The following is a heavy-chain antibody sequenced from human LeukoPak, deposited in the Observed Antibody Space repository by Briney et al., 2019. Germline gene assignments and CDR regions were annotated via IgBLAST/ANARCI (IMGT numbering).Heavy chain of an antibody. CDR3: ARPLIDMGDYFYY. CDR1: GYSFTSYW. D-gene: IGHD3-16*01. CDR2: IYPGDSDT. J-gene: IGHJ4*02. V-gene: IGHV5-51*01. Sequence: GESLKISCKGSGYSFTSYWIGWVRQMPGKGLEWMGIIYPGDSDTRYSPSFQGQVTISADKSISTAYLQWSSLKASDTAMYCCARPLIDMGDYFYYWGQGTLVTVSS.